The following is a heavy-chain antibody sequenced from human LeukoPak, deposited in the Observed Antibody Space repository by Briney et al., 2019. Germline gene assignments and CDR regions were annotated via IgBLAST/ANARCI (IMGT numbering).Heavy chain of an antibody. Sequence: SETLSLTCAVSGYSISSGYYWGWTRQPPGKGLEWIGTIHHSGTTNYNPSLESRVTISIDTSKNQFSLKLSSVTAADTAVYYCARDSRGAPFAYWGQGTLVTVSS. CDR3: ARDSRGAPFAY. V-gene: IGHV4-38-2*02. CDR2: IHHSGTT. D-gene: IGHD1-26*01. CDR1: GYSISSGYY. J-gene: IGHJ4*02.